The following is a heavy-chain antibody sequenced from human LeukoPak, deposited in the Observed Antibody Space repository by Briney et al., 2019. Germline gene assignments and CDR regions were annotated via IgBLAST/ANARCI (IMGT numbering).Heavy chain of an antibody. Sequence: GGSLRLSCKGSEFAFSDYYMSWLRQAPGKGLEWVAHMSRDGSAIYYADSVKGRFTISRDNPKNLLSLQMNSLRAEDTAVYYCAQPKVPSARRFDYWGQGTLVTVSS. J-gene: IGHJ4*02. CDR1: EFAFSDYY. D-gene: IGHD2-2*01. CDR2: MSRDGSAI. CDR3: AQPKVPSARRFDY. V-gene: IGHV3-11*01.